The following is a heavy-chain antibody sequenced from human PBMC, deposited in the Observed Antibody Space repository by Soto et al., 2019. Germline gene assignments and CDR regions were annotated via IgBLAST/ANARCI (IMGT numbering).Heavy chain of an antibody. J-gene: IGHJ4*02. Sequence: QVQLVQSGAEVKKPGSSLKVSCKVFGETLNSNPIGWVRQAQGQGLEWVGGIVPLSDRTNYAQELQGRVTVTADGSTSTVYMELSNLKSDDTAVYYCARKSGRDCHSGGGCFSLEVWGQGSLITVSS. V-gene: IGHV1-69*01. CDR2: IVPLSDRT. CDR1: GETLNSNP. CDR3: ARKSGRDCHSGGGCFSLEV. D-gene: IGHD2-15*01.